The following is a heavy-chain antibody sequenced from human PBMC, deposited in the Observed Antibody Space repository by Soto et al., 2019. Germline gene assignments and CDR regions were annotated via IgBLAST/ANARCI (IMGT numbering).Heavy chain of an antibody. V-gene: IGHV3-30*18. CDR3: AKDLRRYCSGGSCYGIDY. CDR2: LSYDGSNK. J-gene: IGHJ4*02. Sequence: QVQLVESGGGVVQPGRSLRLSCAASGFTFSSYGMHWVRQAPGKGLEWVAVLSYDGSNKYYADSVKGRFTISRDNSKNTMYLQMNSLRAEDTAVYYCAKDLRRYCSGGSCYGIDYWGQGTLVTVSS. D-gene: IGHD2-15*01. CDR1: GFTFSSYG.